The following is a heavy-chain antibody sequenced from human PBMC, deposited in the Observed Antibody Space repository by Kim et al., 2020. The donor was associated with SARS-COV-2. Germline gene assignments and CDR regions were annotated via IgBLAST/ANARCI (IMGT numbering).Heavy chain of an antibody. J-gene: IGHJ4*02. CDR3: AGGRGIQKGIDY. V-gene: IGHV4-34*01. D-gene: IGHD6-13*01. CDR2: T. Sequence: TAYNPSFKSRVIISVDTAKNQFSLKMGSVAVADTAVYYCAGGRGIQKGIDYWGQGALVTVSS.